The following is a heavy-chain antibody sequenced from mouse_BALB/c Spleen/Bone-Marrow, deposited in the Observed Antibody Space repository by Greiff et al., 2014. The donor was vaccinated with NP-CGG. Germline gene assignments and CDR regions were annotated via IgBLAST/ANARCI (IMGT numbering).Heavy chain of an antibody. Sequence: DVMLVESGGGLVKPGGSLKLSCAASGFTFSSYTMSWVRQTPEKRLEWVATISSGGGNTYYPDSVKGRFTISIDNAKNNLYLQMSSLRSEDTALYYCARYGSGTFAYWGQGTLVTVSA. CDR1: GFTFSSYT. D-gene: IGHD3-1*01. CDR2: ISSGGGNT. J-gene: IGHJ3*01. V-gene: IGHV5-9*03. CDR3: ARYGSGTFAY.